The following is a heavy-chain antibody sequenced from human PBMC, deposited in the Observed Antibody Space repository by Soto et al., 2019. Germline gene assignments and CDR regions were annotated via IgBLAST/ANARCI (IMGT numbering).Heavy chain of an antibody. CDR1: GGAIYSGVYS. J-gene: IGHJ5*02. Sequence: SETLCLTCAVFGGAIYSGVYSWSWIRQPAGKGLEWIGRIYSSGSTKYNPSLQSRISMSLDTSKNQFSLTLASVTAADTAVYYCARGQRFSDWFDPWGQGTLVIVSS. D-gene: IGHD3-3*01. V-gene: IGHV4-61*02. CDR3: ARGQRFSDWFDP. CDR2: IYSSGST.